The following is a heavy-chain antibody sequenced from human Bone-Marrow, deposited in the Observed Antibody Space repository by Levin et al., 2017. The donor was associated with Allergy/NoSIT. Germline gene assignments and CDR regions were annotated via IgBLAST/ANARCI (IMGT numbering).Heavy chain of an antibody. CDR1: GFTFSSYA. D-gene: IGHD6-19*01. CDR3: AKDRGGGSGWHYFDY. CDR2: ISAGGDTT. J-gene: IGHJ4*02. V-gene: IGHV3-23*01. Sequence: LSLTCAASGFTFSSYAMTWVRQAPGKGLEWVSLISAGGDTTDYADSVKGRFSISRDNSKNTLFLQMNNLRVEDTAVYYCAKDRGGGSGWHYFDYWGQGTLVTVSS.